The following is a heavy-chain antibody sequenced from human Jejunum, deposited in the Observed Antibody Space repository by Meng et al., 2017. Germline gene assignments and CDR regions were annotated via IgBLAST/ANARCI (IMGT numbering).Heavy chain of an antibody. CDR2: VFLSGST. V-gene: IGHV4-4*02. CDR1: GDFFGGENL. D-gene: IGHD6-6*01. Sequence: QVDVESSGPVLVGPSGTLSLTCAVSGDFFGGENLWSWVRQPPGKGLEWIGEVFLSGSTYYNPSLKSRVTITLDESRNHVSLNLASVTAADTAVYYCARVTMTRLFDYWGQGMLVTVSS. CDR3: ARVTMTRLFDY. J-gene: IGHJ4*02.